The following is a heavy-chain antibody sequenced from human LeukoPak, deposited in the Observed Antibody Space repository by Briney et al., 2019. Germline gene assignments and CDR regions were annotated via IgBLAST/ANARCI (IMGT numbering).Heavy chain of an antibody. D-gene: IGHD2-2*01. CDR3: AKDRFSSTSPVCMDV. Sequence: PGGSLRLSCAASGFTFSSYGMHWVRQAPGKGLEWVAFIRYDGTNKYYADSVKGRFTISRDNSKNTLYLQMNSLRAEDTAVYYCAKDRFSSTSPVCMDVWGKGTTVTISS. CDR1: GFTFSSYG. CDR2: IRYDGTNK. V-gene: IGHV3-30*02. J-gene: IGHJ6*04.